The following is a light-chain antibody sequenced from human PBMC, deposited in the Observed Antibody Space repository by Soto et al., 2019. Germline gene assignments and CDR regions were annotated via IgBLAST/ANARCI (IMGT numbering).Light chain of an antibody. CDR3: GAWGYHLKGPPWV. CDR1: NSNIGSNT. Sequence: QSVLTQPPSASGTPGQRVTISCSGSNSNIGSNTVNWYQQLPGTAPKLLIYSNNQRPSGVPDRFSGSKSGISASLAISGLQGGDEACYYCGAWGYHLKGPPWVFRGGTKVPVL. V-gene: IGLV1-44*01. J-gene: IGLJ3*02. CDR2: SNN.